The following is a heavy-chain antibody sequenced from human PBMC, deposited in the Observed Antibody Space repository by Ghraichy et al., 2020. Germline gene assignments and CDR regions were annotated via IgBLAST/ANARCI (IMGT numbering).Heavy chain of an antibody. CDR3: ARERILGYCTNGVCYTGYGMDV. CDR1: GGSISSYY. Sequence: SQTLSLTCTVSGGSISSYYWSWIRQPAGKGLEWIGRIYTSGSTNYNPSLKSRVTMSVDTSKNQFSLKLSSVTAADTAVYYCARERILGYCTNGVCYTGYGMDVWGQGTTVTVSS. J-gene: IGHJ6*02. CDR2: IYTSGST. V-gene: IGHV4-4*07. D-gene: IGHD2-8*01.